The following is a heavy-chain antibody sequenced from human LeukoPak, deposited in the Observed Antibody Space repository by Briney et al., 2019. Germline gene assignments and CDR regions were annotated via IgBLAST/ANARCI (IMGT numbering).Heavy chain of an antibody. Sequence: SSETLSLTCTVSGYSISSGYYWGWIRQPPGKGLEWIGSIYHSGSTYYNPSLKSRVTISVDTSKNQFSLKLSSVTAADTAVYYCARHYNTGGYFDYWGQGTLVTVSS. CDR2: IYHSGST. V-gene: IGHV4-38-2*02. CDR1: GYSISSGYY. D-gene: IGHD5-24*01. J-gene: IGHJ4*02. CDR3: ARHYNTGGYFDY.